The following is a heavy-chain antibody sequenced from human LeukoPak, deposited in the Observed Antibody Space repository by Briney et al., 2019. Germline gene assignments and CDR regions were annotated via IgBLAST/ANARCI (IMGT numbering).Heavy chain of an antibody. V-gene: IGHV4-59*01. CDR3: ARQQWLQYDAFDF. J-gene: IGHJ3*01. CDR2: IYNTGST. CDR1: GGSISRYY. D-gene: IGHD6-19*01. Sequence: SETLSLTCTVSGGSISRYYWSWIRQPPGKGLEWIGYIYNTGSTNYNPSLKSRVTISLDTSKNQFSVILDCVTAADTAVYYCARQQWLQYDAFDFWGQGTVVTVSS.